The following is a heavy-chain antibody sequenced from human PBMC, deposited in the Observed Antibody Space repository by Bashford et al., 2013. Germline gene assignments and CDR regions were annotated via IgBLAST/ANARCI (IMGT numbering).Heavy chain of an antibody. J-gene: IGHJ6*02. D-gene: IGHD2-8*01. CDR1: GGSISSGGYY. Sequence: SETLSLTCTVSGGSISSGGYYWSWIRQHPGKGLEWIGYIYYSGSTYYNPSLKSRVTISVDTSKNQFSLKLSSVTAADTAVYYCAAAGSNGFDIYYGMDVWGQGTTVTVSS. CDR3: AAAGSNGFDIYYGMDV. V-gene: IGHV4-31*03. CDR2: IYYSGST.